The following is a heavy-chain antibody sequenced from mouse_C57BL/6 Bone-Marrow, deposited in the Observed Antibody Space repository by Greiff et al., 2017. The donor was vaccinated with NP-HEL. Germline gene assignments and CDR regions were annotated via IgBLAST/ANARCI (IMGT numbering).Heavy chain of an antibody. CDR3: ASADYDRNWFAY. V-gene: IGHV2-6*01. CDR2: IWGVGST. CDR1: GFSLTSYG. Sequence: VQLQESGPGLVAPSQSLSITCTVSGFSLTSYGVDWVRQSPGTGLEWLGVIWGVGSTNYNSALKSRLSISKDNSKSQMFLKMNSLQTDDTAMYYCASADYDRNWFAYWGQGTLVTVSA. J-gene: IGHJ3*01. D-gene: IGHD2-4*01.